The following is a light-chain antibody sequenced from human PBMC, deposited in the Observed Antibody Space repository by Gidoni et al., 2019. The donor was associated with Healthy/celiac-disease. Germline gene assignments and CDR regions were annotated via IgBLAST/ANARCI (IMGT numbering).Light chain of an antibody. CDR2: RNN. CDR1: SSNIGSNY. CDR3: AAWDDSLSGGV. J-gene: IGLJ2*01. Sequence: SVLTQPPSASGTPGQRVTISCSGSSSNIGSNYVYWYQQLPGTAPKLLSYRNNQRPSGVPDRFSGSKSGTSASLAISGLRSEDEADYYCAAWDDSLSGGVFGGGTKLTVL. V-gene: IGLV1-47*01.